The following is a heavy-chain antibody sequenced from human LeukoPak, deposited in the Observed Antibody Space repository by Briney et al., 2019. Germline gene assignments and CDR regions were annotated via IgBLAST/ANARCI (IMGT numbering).Heavy chain of an antibody. CDR3: ARDVGSVTTYESAFDI. D-gene: IGHD4-17*01. CDR2: IRGSGGST. J-gene: IGHJ3*02. V-gene: IGHV3-23*01. Sequence: GGSLRLSCAASGFTFRSYGMSWVRQAPGKGLEWVSAIRGSGGSTYYADSVKGRFTISRDNAKNSFYLQMNRLRAEDTAVYYCARDVGSVTTYESAFDIWGQGTMVTVSS. CDR1: GFTFRSYG.